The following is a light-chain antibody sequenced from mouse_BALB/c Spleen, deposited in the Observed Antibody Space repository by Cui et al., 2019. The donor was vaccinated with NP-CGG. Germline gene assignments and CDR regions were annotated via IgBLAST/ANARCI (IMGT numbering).Light chain of an antibody. Sequence: QAVVTQESALTTSPGETVTLTCRSSTGAVTSNNFANWVEEKSDHLFTGLIGGTNNRTPGIPARFSGSLIGDKAALTSTEAQTEDEAIYFCALWYNNHWVFGGGTKLTVL. J-gene: IGLJ1*01. V-gene: IGLV1*01. CDR2: GTN. CDR3: ALWYNNHWV. CDR1: TGAVTSNNF.